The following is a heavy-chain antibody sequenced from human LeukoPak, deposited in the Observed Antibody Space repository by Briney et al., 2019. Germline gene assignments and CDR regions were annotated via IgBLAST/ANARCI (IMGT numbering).Heavy chain of an antibody. CDR3: ARENFGGDCYCFDY. Sequence: GGSLRLSCAASGFTFDDYAMHWVRQAPGKGLEWVSLISWDGGSTYYADSVKGRFTISRDNSKNSLYLQMNGLRSEDTAVYYCARENFGGDCYCFDYWGQGTLVTVSS. CDR2: ISWDGGST. CDR1: GFTFDDYA. D-gene: IGHD2-21*02. J-gene: IGHJ4*02. V-gene: IGHV3-43D*03.